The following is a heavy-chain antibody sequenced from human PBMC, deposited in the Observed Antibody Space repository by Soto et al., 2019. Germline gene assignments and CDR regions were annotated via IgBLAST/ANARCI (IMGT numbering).Heavy chain of an antibody. CDR2: IYYSGST. J-gene: IGHJ5*02. CDR3: ATAPRYCSGGSCFPICFDP. CDR1: GGSISSYY. Sequence: LSVICTVSGGSISSYYWSWIRQPPGKGLEWIGYIYYSGSTNYNPSLKSRVSISVDTSKNQFSLKLSSVTAADTAVYYCATAPRYCSGGSCFPICFDPWGQGTLVTVSS. D-gene: IGHD2-15*01. V-gene: IGHV4-59*01.